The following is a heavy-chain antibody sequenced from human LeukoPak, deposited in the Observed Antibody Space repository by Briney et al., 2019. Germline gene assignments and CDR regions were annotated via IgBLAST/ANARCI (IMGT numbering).Heavy chain of an antibody. CDR1: GFTVSSNY. V-gene: IGHV3-53*01. D-gene: IGHD4-17*01. Sequence: GGSLRLACAASGFTVSSNYMSWVRQAPGKGLEWVSVFYSGGSTYYADSVKGRFTISRDNSKNTLYLQMNSLRAEDTAVYYCARDSRYGDYIPADYWGQGTLVTVSS. J-gene: IGHJ4*02. CDR3: ARDSRYGDYIPADY. CDR2: FYSGGST.